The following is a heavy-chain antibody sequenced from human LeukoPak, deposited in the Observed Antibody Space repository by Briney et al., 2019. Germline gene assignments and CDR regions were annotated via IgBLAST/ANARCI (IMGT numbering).Heavy chain of an antibody. CDR1: GFSFNNYA. J-gene: IGHJ4*02. Sequence: PGGSLRLSCAASGFSFNNYAMGWVRQAPGKGLEWVSIIIASSGSTFYADSVKGRFTISRENSKNTLYLQMNSLRVEDTAVYYCVKGGYDFVEVAYFDFWGQGTLVTVSS. D-gene: IGHD5-12*01. V-gene: IGHV3-23*01. CDR3: VKGGYDFVEVAYFDF. CDR2: IIASSGST.